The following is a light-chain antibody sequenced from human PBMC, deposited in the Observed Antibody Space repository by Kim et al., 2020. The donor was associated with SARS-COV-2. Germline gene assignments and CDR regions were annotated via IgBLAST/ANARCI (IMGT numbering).Light chain of an antibody. CDR2: WAS. V-gene: IGKV4-1*01. CDR1: QSVLYSSSTHNY. CDR3: QQYSSTPLN. Sequence: DIVMTQSPDSLAVSLGDRATINCKSSQSVLYSSSTHNYLAWYQQKPGQPPKLLIFWASTRASGVPDRFSGSGSGTDFTLTISNLQAEDVAVYYCQQYSSTPLNFGGGTKVDIK. J-gene: IGKJ4*01.